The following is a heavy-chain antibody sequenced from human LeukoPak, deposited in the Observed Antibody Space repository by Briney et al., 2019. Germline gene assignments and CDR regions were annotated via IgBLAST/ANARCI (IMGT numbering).Heavy chain of an antibody. CDR3: AHSHQTYMQHRIYDAFDI. Sequence: KESGPTLVNPTQTLTLTCTFSGFSLSTSEVGVGWIRQPPGKALEWLALIYWNDDKRYSPSLKSRLTITKDTSKNQVVLTMTNMDPVDTATYYCAHSHQTYMQHRIYDAFDIWGQGTMVTVSS. J-gene: IGHJ3*02. CDR2: IYWNDDK. CDR1: GFSLSTSEVG. V-gene: IGHV2-5*01. D-gene: IGHD6-13*01.